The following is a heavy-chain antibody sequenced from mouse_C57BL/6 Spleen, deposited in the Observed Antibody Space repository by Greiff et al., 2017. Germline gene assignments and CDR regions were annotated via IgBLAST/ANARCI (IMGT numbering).Heavy chain of an antibody. CDR2: IYPRSGNT. D-gene: IGHD2-4*01. CDR3: ASPLYYDYAYYAMDY. J-gene: IGHJ4*01. V-gene: IGHV1-81*01. Sequence: QVQLKQSGAELARPGASVKLSCKASGYTFTSYGISWVKQRTGQGLEWIGEIYPRSGNTYYNEKFKGKATLTADKSSSTAYMELRSLTSEDSAVYFCASPLYYDYAYYAMDYWGQGTSVTVSS. CDR1: GYTFTSYG.